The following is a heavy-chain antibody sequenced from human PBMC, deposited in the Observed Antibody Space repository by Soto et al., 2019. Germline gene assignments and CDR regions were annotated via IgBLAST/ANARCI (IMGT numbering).Heavy chain of an antibody. CDR3: ARGYCNGGSCYSPVDY. CDR1: GFTFSSYG. V-gene: IGHV3-33*01. CDR2: IWYDGSNK. Sequence: GGSLRLSCAASGFTFSSYGMHWVRQAPGKGLEWVAVIWYDGSNKYYADSVKGRFTISRDNSKNTLYLQMNSLRAEDTAVYYCARGYCNGGSCYSPVDYWGQGTLVTVSS. J-gene: IGHJ4*02. D-gene: IGHD2-15*01.